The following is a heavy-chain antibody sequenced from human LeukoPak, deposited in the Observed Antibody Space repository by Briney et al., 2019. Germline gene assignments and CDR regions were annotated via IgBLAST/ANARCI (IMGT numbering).Heavy chain of an antibody. CDR2: INPNSGGT. V-gene: IGHV1-2*06. Sequence: ASVKVSCKASGSTFTGYYMHWVRQAPGQGLEWMGRINPNSGGTNYAQKFQGRVTMTRDTSISTAYMELSRLRSDDTAVYYCARDSRVKIFGVVIMTGYFDYWGQGTLVTVSS. J-gene: IGHJ4*02. CDR1: GSTFTGYY. CDR3: ARDSRVKIFGVVIMTGYFDY. D-gene: IGHD3-3*01.